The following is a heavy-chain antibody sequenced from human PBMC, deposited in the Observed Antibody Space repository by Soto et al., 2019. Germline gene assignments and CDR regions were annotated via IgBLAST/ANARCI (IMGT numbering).Heavy chain of an antibody. D-gene: IGHD2-2*01. CDR1: GFSLSTSGVG. Sequence: ITLKESGPTLVKPTQTLTLTCTFSGFSLSTSGVGVGWIRQPPGKALEWLALIYWDDDKRYSPSLQSRLTITKDTSKNQVVLTMTNVDPVDTATYYYAHTMPPRISDYWGQGTLVTVSS. J-gene: IGHJ4*02. V-gene: IGHV2-5*02. CDR2: IYWDDDK. CDR3: AHTMPPRISDY.